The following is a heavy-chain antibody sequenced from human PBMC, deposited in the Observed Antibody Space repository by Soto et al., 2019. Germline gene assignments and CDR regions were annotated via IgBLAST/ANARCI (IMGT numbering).Heavy chain of an antibody. CDR2: IYYSGST. CDR3: ARDISLRFLEWLPSPYYYYYGMDV. D-gene: IGHD3-3*01. CDR1: GGSISSGVYY. V-gene: IGHV4-31*03. Sequence: SETLSLTCTVSGGSISSGVYYWSWIRQHPEKGLEWIGYIYYSGSTYYNPSLKSRVTISVDTSKNQFSLKLSSVTAADTAVYYCARDISLRFLEWLPSPYYYYYGMDVWGQGTTVTVSS. J-gene: IGHJ6*02.